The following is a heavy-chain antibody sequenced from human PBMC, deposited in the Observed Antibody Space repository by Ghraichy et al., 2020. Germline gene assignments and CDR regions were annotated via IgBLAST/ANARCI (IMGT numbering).Heavy chain of an antibody. CDR3: AKDRGGLGLIITPTFDF. CDR1: GFTFSNYG. Sequence: GGSLRLSCTASGFTFSNYGMHWVRQAPGKGLEWVAVISNDGTKTYYADSVKGRFTFSRDNSETTLYLQMNSLTPEDTAVYYCAKDRGGLGLIITPTFDFWGQGTLVTVSS. J-gene: IGHJ4*02. CDR2: ISNDGTKT. V-gene: IGHV3-30*18. D-gene: IGHD3-22*01.